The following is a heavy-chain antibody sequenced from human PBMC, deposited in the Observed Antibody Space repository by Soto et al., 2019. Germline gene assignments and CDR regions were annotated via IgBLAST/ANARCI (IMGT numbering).Heavy chain of an antibody. CDR2: IIPIFGTA. CDR3: ARGRGIVVVPAANPLDY. J-gene: IGHJ4*02. CDR1: GGTFSSYA. D-gene: IGHD2-2*01. Sequence: SVKVSCKASGGTFSSYAISWVRQAPGQGLEWMGGIIPIFGTANYAQKFQGRVTITADESTSTAYMELSSLRSEDTAVYYCARGRGIVVVPAANPLDYWGQGTLVTVSS. V-gene: IGHV1-69*13.